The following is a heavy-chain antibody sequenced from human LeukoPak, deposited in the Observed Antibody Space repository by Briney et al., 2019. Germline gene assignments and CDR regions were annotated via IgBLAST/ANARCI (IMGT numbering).Heavy chain of an antibody. CDR1: GFTFSSYA. V-gene: IGHV3-23*01. J-gene: IGHJ3*02. D-gene: IGHD2-2*01. Sequence: GGSLRLSCAASGFTFSSYAMSWVRQAPGKGLEWVSAISGSGGSTYYADSVKGRFTISRDNSKNTLYLQMNSLRAEDTAVYYCAKASRYCSSTSCYQSAFDIWGRGTMVTVSS. CDR3: AKASRYCSSTSCYQSAFDI. CDR2: ISGSGGST.